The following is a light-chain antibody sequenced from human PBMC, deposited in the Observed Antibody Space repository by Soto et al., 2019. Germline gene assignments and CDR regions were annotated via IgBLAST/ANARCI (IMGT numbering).Light chain of an antibody. J-gene: IGLJ2*01. CDR2: DVS. Sequence: QSVLTQPRSVSGSPGQSVTISCTGTSSDVGGYNYVSWYQQHPGKAPKLMIYDVSKWPSGVPERFSGPKSGNTASLTISGLQAEDEADYYCCSYAGNSVIFGGGTKLTVL. CDR3: CSYAGNSVI. CDR1: SSDVGGYNY. V-gene: IGLV2-11*01.